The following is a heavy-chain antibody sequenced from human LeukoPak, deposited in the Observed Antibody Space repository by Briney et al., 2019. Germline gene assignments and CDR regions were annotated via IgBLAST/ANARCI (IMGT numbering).Heavy chain of an antibody. CDR2: ISGSGGRT. V-gene: IGHV3-23*01. CDR1: GFTFSSYA. Sequence: PGGSLRLSCAASGFTFSSYAMSWVRQAPGKGLEWVSVISGSGGRTSYADSVKGRFTISRGNSKNTLYLQMNSLRAEDTAVYYCAKDQGILGTGADDYWGQGTLVTVSS. J-gene: IGHJ4*02. D-gene: IGHD1-1*01. CDR3: AKDQGILGTGADDY.